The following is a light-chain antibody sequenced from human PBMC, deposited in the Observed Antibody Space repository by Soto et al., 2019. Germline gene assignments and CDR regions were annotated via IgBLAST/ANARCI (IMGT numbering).Light chain of an antibody. CDR3: QQRRSWPPTIT. CDR1: QSVSTY. V-gene: IGKV3-11*01. J-gene: IGKJ5*01. Sequence: ETASTQSPAIPPMAPDERATLSHTASQSVSTYLAWYQQRPGQAPRLLIYDASYRATDIPPRFSGSGSGTDFTLTISSLEPEDFAVYYCQQRRSWPPTITFGQGTRLEIK. CDR2: DAS.